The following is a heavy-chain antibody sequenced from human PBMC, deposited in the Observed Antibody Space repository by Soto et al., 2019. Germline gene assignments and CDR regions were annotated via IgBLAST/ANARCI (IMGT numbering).Heavy chain of an antibody. Sequence: QVQLVQSGAEVKKPGSSVKVSCKASGGTFSSYAISWVRQAPGQGLEWMGGIIPIFGTANYAQKFQGRVTITADESTSTAYMELSSLRSEDTAVYYCARSGTGIAVASHYYGMDVWGQGTTVTVSS. J-gene: IGHJ6*02. CDR1: GGTFSSYA. CDR3: ARSGTGIAVASHYYGMDV. CDR2: IIPIFGTA. D-gene: IGHD6-19*01. V-gene: IGHV1-69*12.